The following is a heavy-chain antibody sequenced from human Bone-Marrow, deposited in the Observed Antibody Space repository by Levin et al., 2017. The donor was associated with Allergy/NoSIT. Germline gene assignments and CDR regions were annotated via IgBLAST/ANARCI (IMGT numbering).Heavy chain of an antibody. CDR3: ARGGYSSGWYRGGFDS. V-gene: IGHV2-5*02. J-gene: IGHJ4*02. Sequence: NGSGPTLVKPTQTLTLTCTVSGVSVTTVGVGVGWIRQPPGKALEWLALVYWDDDRRYSPSLKSRITITKDPSKNEVVFTMTTMDPVDTGTYYCARGGYSSGWYRGGFDSWGPGILVTVSS. CDR2: VYWDDDR. D-gene: IGHD6-19*01. CDR1: GVSVTTVGVG.